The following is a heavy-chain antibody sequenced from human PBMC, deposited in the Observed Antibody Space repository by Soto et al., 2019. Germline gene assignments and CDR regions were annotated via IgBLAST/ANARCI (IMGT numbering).Heavy chain of an antibody. V-gene: IGHV6-1*01. J-gene: IGHJ4*02. CDR3: ARDNLVGSMYYFDY. CDR2: TYYRSRWYN. CDR1: GDSVSSNSAA. D-gene: IGHD1-26*01. Sequence: SQTLSLTCAISGDSVSSNSAAWHWFRQSPSRGLEWLGRTYYRSRWYNDYSLSLESRITIKPDTSKNQFSLHLNSVTPEDTAVYDCARDNLVGSMYYFDYWGQGTLVTVSS.